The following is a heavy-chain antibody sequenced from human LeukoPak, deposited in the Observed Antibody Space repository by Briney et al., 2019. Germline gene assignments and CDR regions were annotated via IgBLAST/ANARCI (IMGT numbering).Heavy chain of an antibody. J-gene: IGHJ4*02. Sequence: PSETLSLTCTVSGGSISSSSYYWGWIRQPPGKGLEWIVSIYYSKNTYYNPSLKSRVTISADTSKNQFSLTLGSVSATDTAVYYCVSPRGFSYGYFDYWGQGTLVTVSS. CDR3: VSPRGFSYGYFDY. D-gene: IGHD5-18*01. V-gene: IGHV4-39*01. CDR2: IYYSKNT. CDR1: GGSISSSSYY.